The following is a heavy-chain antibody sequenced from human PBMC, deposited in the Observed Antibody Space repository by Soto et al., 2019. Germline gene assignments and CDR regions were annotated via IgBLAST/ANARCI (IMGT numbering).Heavy chain of an antibody. CDR2: IKTRAEGGTA. CDR3: TTAPFDY. CDR1: GFTFSNGW. Sequence: EVQLVESGGGLVKPGESLKLSCAVSGFTFSNGWMNWVRQAPGQGLEWVGIIKTRAEGGTADYAAPVKGRFTISRDDFDNTLYLQMNSLKNEDTAVYYCTTAPFDYWGQGTLVTVSS. V-gene: IGHV3-15*07. J-gene: IGHJ4*02.